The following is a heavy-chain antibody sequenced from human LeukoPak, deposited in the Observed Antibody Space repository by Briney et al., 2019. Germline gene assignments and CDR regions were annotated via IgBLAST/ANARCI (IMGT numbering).Heavy chain of an antibody. CDR1: GGSISSSSNY. D-gene: IGHD3-10*01. CDR2: IYSSGNT. Sequence: SETLSLTCSVSGGSISSSSNYWGWIRQPPGKGLEWIGSIYSSGNTYYNPSLKSRVTISVDTSKNQFSLRLYSVTAADTAVYYCATASYFGSGSYGYFDYWGQGTLVTVSS. J-gene: IGHJ4*02. V-gene: IGHV4-39*01. CDR3: ATASYFGSGSYGYFDY.